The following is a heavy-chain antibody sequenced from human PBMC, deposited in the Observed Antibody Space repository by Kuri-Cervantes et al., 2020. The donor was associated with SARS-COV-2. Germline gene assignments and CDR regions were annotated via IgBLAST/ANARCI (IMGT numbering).Heavy chain of an antibody. CDR3: AHSPGSRYCSSTSCYGFDY. Sequence: SGPTLVKPTQTLTLTCTFSGFSLSTSGVGVGWIRQPPGKALELLALIYWDDDKRYSPSLKSRLTITKDTSKNPVVLTMTNMDPVDTATYYCAHSPGSRYCSSTSCYGFDYWGQGTLVTVSS. D-gene: IGHD2-2*01. CDR1: GFSLSTSGVG. CDR2: IYWDDDK. J-gene: IGHJ4*02. V-gene: IGHV2-5*02.